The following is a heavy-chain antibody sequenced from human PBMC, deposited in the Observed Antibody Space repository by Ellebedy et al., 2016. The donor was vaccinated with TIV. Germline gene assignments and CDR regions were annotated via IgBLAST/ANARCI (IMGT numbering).Heavy chain of an antibody. CDR3: ARDKIVGATYFDY. V-gene: IGHV3-7*01. CDR1: GFTFSNYW. CDR2: IKQDGSEI. J-gene: IGHJ4*02. D-gene: IGHD1-26*01. Sequence: GESLKISXAASGFTFSNYWMSWVRQAPGKGLEWVANIKQDGSEIYYVDSVKGRFTISRDNAENSLYLQMNSLRAEDTAVYYCARDKIVGATYFDYWGQGTLVTVSS.